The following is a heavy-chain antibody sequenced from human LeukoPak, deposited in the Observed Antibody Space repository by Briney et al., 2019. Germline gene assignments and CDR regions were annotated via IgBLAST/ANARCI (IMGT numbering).Heavy chain of an antibody. CDR2: INNSGST. D-gene: IGHD6-19*01. Sequence: SETLSLTCTVSGGSNSSSSYYWGWIRQPPGKGLEWIGTINNSGSTFYNPSLKSRVTRSVDTSKNQFSLKLSSVTAADTAVYYCARDRSSGWYGNYYYYMDVWGKGTMVTVSS. V-gene: IGHV4-39*07. CDR1: GGSNSSSSYY. J-gene: IGHJ6*03. CDR3: ARDRSSGWYGNYYYYMDV.